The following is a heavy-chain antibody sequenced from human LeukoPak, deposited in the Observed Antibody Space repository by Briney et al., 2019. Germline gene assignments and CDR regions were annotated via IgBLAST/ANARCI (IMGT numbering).Heavy chain of an antibody. D-gene: IGHD3-22*01. Sequence: GGSLRLSCAASGFTFSTSWMHWVRQAPGKGLVWVSRINSDGSGTTYADSVKGRFTISRDNAKNTLYLQMNSLRAEDTAVYYCARLYYDSSGYYPRYFDYWGQGTLVTVSS. V-gene: IGHV3-74*01. CDR3: ARLYYDSSGYYPRYFDY. CDR1: GFTFSTSW. CDR2: INSDGSGT. J-gene: IGHJ4*02.